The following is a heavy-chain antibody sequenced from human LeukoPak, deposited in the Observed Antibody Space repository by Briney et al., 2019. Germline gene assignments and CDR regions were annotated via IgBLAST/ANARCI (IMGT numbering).Heavy chain of an antibody. Sequence: GGSLRLSCAASGFTVSSNYMSWVRQAPGVGLEWVSVIYSGGTTYYADSVKGRFTISRDNSKNMLYLQMNSLRAEDTAVYYCAREPGTDYRKYYFDYWGQGTLVTVSS. CDR3: AREPGTDYRKYYFDY. CDR2: IYSGGTT. V-gene: IGHV3-53*01. D-gene: IGHD3/OR15-3a*01. CDR1: GFTVSSNY. J-gene: IGHJ4*02.